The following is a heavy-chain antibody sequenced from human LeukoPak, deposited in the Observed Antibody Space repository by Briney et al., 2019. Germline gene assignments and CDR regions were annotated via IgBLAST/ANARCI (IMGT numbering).Heavy chain of an antibody. CDR2: IKSKIHGGTI. V-gene: IGHV3-15*01. CDR3: ARDQTPFY. CDR1: GFTFDKAW. J-gene: IGHJ4*02. D-gene: IGHD2-15*01. Sequence: PGGSLRLSCAASGFTFDKAWMTWVRQAPGKGLEWVGRIKSKIHGGTIDYAAPVKGRFTISRDNAKSSMWLQMNSLRDEDTAVYYCARDQTPFYWGQGSLVTVSS.